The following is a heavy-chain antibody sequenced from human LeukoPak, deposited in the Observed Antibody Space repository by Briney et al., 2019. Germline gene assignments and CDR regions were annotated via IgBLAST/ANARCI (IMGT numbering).Heavy chain of an antibody. J-gene: IGHJ4*02. CDR2: IYYSGST. Sequence: SETLSLTCTVSGGSISSGGYYWSWIRQPPGKGLEWIGYIYYSGSTNYNPSLKSRVTISVDTSKNQFSLKLSSVTAADTAVYYCARGTYSNYLFWGQGTLVTVSS. V-gene: IGHV4-61*08. CDR3: ARGTYSNYLF. D-gene: IGHD4-11*01. CDR1: GGSISSGGYY.